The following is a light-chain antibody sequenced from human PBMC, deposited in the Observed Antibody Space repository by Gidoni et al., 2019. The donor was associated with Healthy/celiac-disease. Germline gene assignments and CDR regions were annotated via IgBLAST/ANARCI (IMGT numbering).Light chain of an antibody. V-gene: IGKV3-15*01. J-gene: IGKJ4*01. Sequence: EVVMTQSPAIVSVSPGDTATLSCRASQAINSNLAWYQQRPGQAPRLLIYDASSRATSIPARFSSSGSGTEFTLTISSLQFEDFAVYYCHQYRNWPSLTFGGGTKVDIK. CDR2: DAS. CDR3: HQYRNWPSLT. CDR1: QAINSN.